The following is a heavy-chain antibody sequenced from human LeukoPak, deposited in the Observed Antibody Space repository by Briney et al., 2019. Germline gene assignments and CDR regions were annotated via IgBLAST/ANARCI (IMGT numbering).Heavy chain of an antibody. CDR1: GGSISSDY. J-gene: IGHJ6*02. Sequence: SETLSLTCTVSGGSISSDYWSWIRQHPGKGLEWIGYIYYSGSTYYNPSLKGRVTISVDTSKNQFSLKLSSVTAADTAVYYCARDYGAAGGGRYYGMDVWGQGTTVTVSS. V-gene: IGHV4-31*03. D-gene: IGHD6-13*01. CDR2: IYYSGST. CDR3: ARDYGAAGGGRYYGMDV.